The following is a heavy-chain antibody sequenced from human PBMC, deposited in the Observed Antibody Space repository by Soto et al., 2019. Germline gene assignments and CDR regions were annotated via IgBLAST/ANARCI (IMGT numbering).Heavy chain of an antibody. V-gene: IGHV4-30-2*01. J-gene: IGHJ4*02. CDR3: ARGAFDLPFDY. Sequence: PSETLSLTCAVSGGSISSGGYSWSWIRQPPGKGLEWIGYIYHSGSTYYNPSLKSRVTISVDRSKNQFSLKLSSVTAADTAVYYCARGAFDLPFDYWGQGTLVTVSS. CDR2: IYHSGST. CDR1: GGSISSGGYS. D-gene: IGHD3-3*02.